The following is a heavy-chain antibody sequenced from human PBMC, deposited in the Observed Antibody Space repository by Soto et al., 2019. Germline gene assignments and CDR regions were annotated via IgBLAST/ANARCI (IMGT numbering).Heavy chain of an antibody. CDR2: ISSSSSYI. CDR3: VRALYDFWSGEGMDV. J-gene: IGHJ6*02. Sequence: EVQLVESGGGLVKPGGSLRLSCAASGFTFSSYSMNWVRQAPGKGLEWVSSISSSSSYIYYADSVKGRFTISRDNAKNSLYLQMNSLRAEDTAVYYCVRALYDFWSGEGMDVWGQGTTVTVSS. CDR1: GFTFSSYS. D-gene: IGHD3-3*01. V-gene: IGHV3-21*01.